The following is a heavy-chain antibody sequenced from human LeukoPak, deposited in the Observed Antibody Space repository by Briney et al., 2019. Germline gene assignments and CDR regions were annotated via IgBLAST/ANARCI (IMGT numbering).Heavy chain of an antibody. CDR3: AREMEQQLVN. CDR2: ISYDGRNK. J-gene: IGHJ4*02. CDR1: GFTFSSYA. Sequence: PGRSLRLSCAASGFTFSSYAMHWVRQAPGKGLEWVAVISYDGRNKYYADSVKGRFTVSRDNSKNTLYLQMSSLRAEDAAVYYCAREMEQQLVNWGQGTLVTVSS. V-gene: IGHV3-30*04. D-gene: IGHD6-13*01.